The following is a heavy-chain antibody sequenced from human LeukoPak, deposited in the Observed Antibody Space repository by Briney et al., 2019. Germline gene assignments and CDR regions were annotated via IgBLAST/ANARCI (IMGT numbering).Heavy chain of an antibody. CDR3: ARSGSYYYDSSGSFFDY. V-gene: IGHV4-59*01. J-gene: IGHJ4*02. CDR2: IYYSGST. D-gene: IGHD3-22*01. Sequence: SETLSLTCTVSGGSISSYYWSWIRQPPGKGLEWIGYIYYSGSTNYNPSLKSRVTISVDTSKNQFSLKLSSVIAADTAVYYCARSGSYYYDSSGSFFDYWGQGTLVTVSS. CDR1: GGSISSYY.